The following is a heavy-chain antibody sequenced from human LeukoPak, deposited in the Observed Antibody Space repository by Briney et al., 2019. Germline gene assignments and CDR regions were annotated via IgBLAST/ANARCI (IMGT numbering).Heavy chain of an antibody. CDR3: ARDRSKFTSGWYWAAFDI. D-gene: IGHD6-19*01. CDR1: GDSVSSNSAA. V-gene: IGHV6-1*01. CDR2: THYRSKWYN. J-gene: IGHJ3*02. Sequence: SQTLSVTCAISGDSVSSNSAAWNWIRQSPSRGLEWLGRTHYRSKWYNDYAVSVKSRITINPDTSKNQFSLQLNSVTPEDTAVYYCARDRSKFTSGWYWAAFDIWGQGTMVTVSS.